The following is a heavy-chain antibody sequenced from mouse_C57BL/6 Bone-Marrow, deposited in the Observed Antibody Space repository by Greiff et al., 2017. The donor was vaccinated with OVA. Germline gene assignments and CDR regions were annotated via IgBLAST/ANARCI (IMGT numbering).Heavy chain of an antibody. J-gene: IGHJ1*03. CDR3: AREQLRLRYFDV. Sequence: VQLQQSGAELVRPGASVKLSCKASGYTFTDYYINWVKQRPGQGLEWIARIYPGSGNTYYNEKFKGKATLTAEKSSSTAYMQLSSLTSEDSAVYFCAREQLRLRYFDVWGTGTTVTVSS. CDR1: GYTFTDYY. V-gene: IGHV1-76*01. CDR2: IYPGSGNT. D-gene: IGHD3-2*02.